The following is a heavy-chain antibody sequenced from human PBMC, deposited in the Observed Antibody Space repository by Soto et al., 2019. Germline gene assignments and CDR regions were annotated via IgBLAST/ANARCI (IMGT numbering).Heavy chain of an antibody. CDR2: INPSGGSK. CDR3: ARDRRIVGATIDAFDI. J-gene: IGHJ3*02. V-gene: IGHV1-46*01. D-gene: IGHD1-26*01. CDR1: GYTFTRYY. Sequence: ASVKVSCKSSGYTFTRYYMHSVRQAPGRGREGMGIINPSGGSKNKTQEFQGRLTMTRDTSTSKVYMELSRLRSEDTAVYYCARDRRIVGATIDAFDIWGQGTMVTVSS.